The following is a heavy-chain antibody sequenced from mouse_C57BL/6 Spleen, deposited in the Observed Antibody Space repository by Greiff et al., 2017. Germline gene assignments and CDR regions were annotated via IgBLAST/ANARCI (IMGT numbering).Heavy chain of an antibody. Sequence: EVKVVESGGGLVKPGGSLKLSCAASGFTFSDYGMHWVRQAPEQGLEWVAYISSGSSTIYYADTVKGRFTISRDNAKNTLFMQMTSLRSEDTAVYYCARLRHYYAMDYWGKGTSVTVSS. J-gene: IGHJ4*01. D-gene: IGHD1-1*01. CDR2: ISSGSSTI. CDR3: ARLRHYYAMDY. CDR1: GFTFSDYG. V-gene: IGHV5-17*01.